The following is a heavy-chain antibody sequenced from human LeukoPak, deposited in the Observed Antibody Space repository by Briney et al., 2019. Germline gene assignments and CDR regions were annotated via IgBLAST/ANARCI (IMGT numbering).Heavy chain of an antibody. D-gene: IGHD6-19*01. J-gene: IGHJ4*02. Sequence: SETLSLTCTVSGGSISSFYWSWIRQPPGKGLEWIGYIYYSGSTNYNPSLQSRVTISVDTSKNQFSLKLSSVTAADTAVYYCAREPSSGWFGGPFDYWGQGTLVTVSS. CDR2: IYYSGST. CDR1: GGSISSFY. CDR3: AREPSSGWFGGPFDY. V-gene: IGHV4-59*01.